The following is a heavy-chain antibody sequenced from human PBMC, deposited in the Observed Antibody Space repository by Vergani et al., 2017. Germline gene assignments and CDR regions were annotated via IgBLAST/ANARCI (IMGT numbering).Heavy chain of an antibody. CDR3: TTASNGDSLDY. D-gene: IGHD4-17*01. CDR2: IRSKAYGGTT. J-gene: IGHJ4*02. V-gene: IGHV3-49*05. Sequence: VQLVESGGGLVKPGGSLRLSCAASGFTFSDYYMSWFRQAPGKGLEWVGFIRSKAYGGTTEYAASVKGRFTISRDDSKNTLYLQMNSLKTEDTAVYYCTTASNGDSLDYWGQGTLVTVSS. CDR1: GFTFSDYY.